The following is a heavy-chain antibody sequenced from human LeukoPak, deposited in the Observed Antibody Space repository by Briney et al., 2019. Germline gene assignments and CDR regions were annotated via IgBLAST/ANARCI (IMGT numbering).Heavy chain of an antibody. V-gene: IGHV3-11*01. CDR3: ARETQYSGYDYRGYYFDY. J-gene: IGHJ4*02. Sequence: GGSLRLSCAASGFTFSDYYMSWIRQAPGKGLEWGSYISSSGSTIYYADSVKGRFTISRDNAKNSLYLQMNSLRAEDTAVYYCARETQYSGYDYRGYYFDYWGQGTLVTVSA. D-gene: IGHD5-12*01. CDR2: ISSSGSTI. CDR1: GFTFSDYY.